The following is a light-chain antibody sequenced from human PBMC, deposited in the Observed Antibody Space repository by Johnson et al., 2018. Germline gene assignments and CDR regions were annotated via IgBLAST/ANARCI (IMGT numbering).Light chain of an antibody. CDR1: SSNIGNNY. V-gene: IGLV1-51*02. CDR2: ENN. CDR3: GTWDSSLSAGKV. J-gene: IGLJ1*01. Sequence: QSVLTQPPSVSAAPGQKVTISCSGSSSNIGNNYVSWYQQLPGTAPKLLIYENNKRPSGIPDLFSGSKYGTSATLGITGLQTGDEADYYCGTWDSSLSAGKVFGTGTKVTGL.